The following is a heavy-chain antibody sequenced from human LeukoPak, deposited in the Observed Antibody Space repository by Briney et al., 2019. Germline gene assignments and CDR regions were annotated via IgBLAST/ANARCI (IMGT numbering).Heavy chain of an antibody. CDR1: GYTFTSYG. CDR2: ISAYNGNT. V-gene: IGHV1-18*01. Sequence: ASVKVSCKASGYTFTSYGISWVRQAPGQGLEWTGWISAYNGNTNYAQKLQGRVTMTTDTSTSTAYMELRSLRSDDTAVYYCARDVSSLGWFDPWGQGTLVTVSS. CDR3: ARDVSSLGWFDP. D-gene: IGHD1-26*01. J-gene: IGHJ5*02.